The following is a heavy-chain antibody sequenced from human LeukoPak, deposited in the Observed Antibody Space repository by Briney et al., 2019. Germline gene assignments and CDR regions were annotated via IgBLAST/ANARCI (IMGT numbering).Heavy chain of an antibody. J-gene: IGHJ4*02. D-gene: IGHD2-15*01. Sequence: ESGPTLVNPTQTLTLTCTFSGFLLSTSGMRVSWIRQPPGKALEWLPRIDWDDDKFYSTSLKTRLTISKDTSKNQVVLTMTNMDPVDTATYYCARTFSGGSYLFDYWGQGTLVTVSS. CDR2: IDWDDDK. V-gene: IGHV2-70*04. CDR1: GFLLSTSGMR. CDR3: ARTFSGGSYLFDY.